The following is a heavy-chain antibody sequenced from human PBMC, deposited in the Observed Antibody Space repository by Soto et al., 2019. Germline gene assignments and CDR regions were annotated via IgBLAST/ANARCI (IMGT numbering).Heavy chain of an antibody. D-gene: IGHD3-9*01. J-gene: IGHJ4*02. V-gene: IGHV1-3*04. CDR1: GYTFTSYG. Sequence: QVDLVQSGAEVKEPGASVRISCEASGYTFTSYGIHWVRQAPGLRIEWMGWINTGSSNTRYSPAFPPRVTITRDTSASTAYMELNSLRSEDTAVYCCASAMQSAGYIYFDQWGQRTLVTVSS. CDR2: INTGSSNT. CDR3: ASAMQSAGYIYFDQ.